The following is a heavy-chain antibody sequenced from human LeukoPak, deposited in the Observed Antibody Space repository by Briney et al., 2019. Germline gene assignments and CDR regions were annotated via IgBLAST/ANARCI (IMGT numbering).Heavy chain of an antibody. CDR1: GGSLSGYY. D-gene: IGHD3-10*01. Sequence: SETLSLTCAVYGGSLSGYYWSWIRQPPGKGLEWIGEFSHRGGTNYNPSLKGRVTISVDTSKNQFSLKLNSVTAADTAVYYCVTEQLGDDNFDHWGQGTLVTVSS. CDR3: VTEQLGDDNFDH. CDR2: FSHRGGT. J-gene: IGHJ4*02. V-gene: IGHV4-34*01.